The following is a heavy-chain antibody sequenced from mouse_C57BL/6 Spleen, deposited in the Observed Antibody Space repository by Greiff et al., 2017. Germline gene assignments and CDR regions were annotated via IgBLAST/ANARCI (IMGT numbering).Heavy chain of an antibody. J-gene: IGHJ4*01. CDR1: GFTFSSYA. V-gene: IGHV5-4*01. D-gene: IGHD2-4*01. Sequence: DVHLVESGGGLVKPGGSLKLSCAASGFTFSSYAMSWVRQTPEKRLEWVATISDGGSYTYYPDNVKGRFTISRDNAKNNLYLQMSHLKSEDTAMYYCARDFYYDYGDGDYYAMDYWGQGTSVTVSS. CDR3: ARDFYYDYGDGDYYAMDY. CDR2: ISDGGSYT.